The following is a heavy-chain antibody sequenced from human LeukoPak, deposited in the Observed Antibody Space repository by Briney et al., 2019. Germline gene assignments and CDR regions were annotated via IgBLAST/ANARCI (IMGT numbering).Heavy chain of an antibody. V-gene: IGHV3-23*01. CDR3: AKDRIAARSTHLDY. J-gene: IGHJ4*02. CDR2: ISGSGGST. CDR1: GLTFTSYA. D-gene: IGHD6-6*01. Sequence: PGGSLRLSCAASGLTFTSYAMTWVRQAPGRGLEGSSAISGSGGSTYYADSVKGRLTISRDNSKNTLYLQMNSLRAEDTAVYYCAKDRIAARSTHLDYWGQGTLVTVSS.